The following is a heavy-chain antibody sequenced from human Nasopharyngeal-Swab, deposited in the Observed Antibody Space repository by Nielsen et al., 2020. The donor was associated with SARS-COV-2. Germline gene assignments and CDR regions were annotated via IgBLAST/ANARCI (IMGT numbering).Heavy chain of an antibody. J-gene: IGHJ6*02. CDR1: GGSFSGYY. V-gene: IGHV4-34*01. CDR2: INHGGGT. D-gene: IGHD6-6*01. Sequence: SETLSLTCAVYGGSFSGYYWSWLRQPPGKGLEWIGEINHGGGTNYTPSLKSRVTISVDTSKNQFSLKLSSVTAADTAVYYCARFNIAARFIYYYYGMDVWGQGTTVTVSS. CDR3: ARFNIAARFIYYYYGMDV.